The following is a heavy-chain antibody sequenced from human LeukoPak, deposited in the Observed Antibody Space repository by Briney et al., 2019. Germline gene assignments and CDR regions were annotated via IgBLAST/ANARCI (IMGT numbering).Heavy chain of an antibody. CDR3: AREGDTLGYCTGGSCGGPFDI. V-gene: IGHV3-23*01. CDR1: GLTFGSSG. CDR2: ISGGGGST. D-gene: IGHD2-15*01. Sequence: PGGSLRLSCAASGLTFGSSGMTWVRQAPGEGLEWVSGISGGGGSTYYAHSVKGRFTISRDNSKNTLDLQLNDLRAEDTAVYYCAREGDTLGYCTGGSCGGPFDIWGQGTMVTVSS. J-gene: IGHJ3*02.